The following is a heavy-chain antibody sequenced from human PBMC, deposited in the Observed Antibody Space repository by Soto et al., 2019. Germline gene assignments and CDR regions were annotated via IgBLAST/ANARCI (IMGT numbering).Heavy chain of an antibody. CDR1: GFSLITSGLG. J-gene: IGHJ4*02. CDR3: AHSYDPLPLYGGVYFDY. Sequence: SGPTLVNPTQTLTLTCTFSGFSLITSGLGVGWIRQPPGKALEWLALIYWNDDERYSPSLKSRLTITKDTSKNQVVLTMTNMDPVDTATYYCAHSYDPLPLYGGVYFDYWGQGTLVTVSS. CDR2: IYWNDDE. D-gene: IGHD2-8*02. V-gene: IGHV2-5*01.